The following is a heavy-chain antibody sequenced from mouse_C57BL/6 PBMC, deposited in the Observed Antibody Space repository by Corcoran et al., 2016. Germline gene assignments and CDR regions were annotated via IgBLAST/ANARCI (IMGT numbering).Heavy chain of an antibody. CDR3: ARGAVFITTVELDY. J-gene: IGHJ2*01. CDR1: GYAFSSYW. Sequence: QVQLQQSGAELVKPGASVKISCKASGYAFSSYWMNWVKQRPGKGLEWIGLVYPYNGGTSYNQKFKGKATLTVDTSSSTAYMELNSLTSEDSAVYYCARGAVFITTVELDYWGQGTTLTVSS. CDR2: VYPYNGGT. V-gene: IGHV1-80*01. D-gene: IGHD1-1*01.